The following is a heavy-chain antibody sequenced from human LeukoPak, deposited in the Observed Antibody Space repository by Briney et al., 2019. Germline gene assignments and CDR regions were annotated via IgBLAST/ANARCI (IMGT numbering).Heavy chain of an antibody. CDR1: GFTFSRYA. CDR3: TRDHITSWQIDF. Sequence: PGGSLRVSCAASGFTFSRYAMYWVRQTPGKGLEWVAVISYDGSNKYYADSVKGRFTISRDNSKNTLYLQMNSLRAEDTAVYYCTRDHITSWQIDFWGQGTMVTVSS. V-gene: IGHV3-30*03. D-gene: IGHD2-2*01. J-gene: IGHJ4*02. CDR2: ISYDGSNK.